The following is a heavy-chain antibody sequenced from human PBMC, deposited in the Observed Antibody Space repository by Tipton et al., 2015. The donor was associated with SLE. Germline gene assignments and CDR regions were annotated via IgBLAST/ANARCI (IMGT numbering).Heavy chain of an antibody. CDR1: GGSISSSSYN. J-gene: IGHJ4*02. V-gene: IGHV4-39*07. Sequence: TLSLTCTVSGGSISSSSYNWGWIRQPPGKGLEWIGNIYYSGSTYYNPSLKSRVTISVDTSKTQFSLRLSSVTAADTAVYYCASRGRWELPTDYWGQGTLVTVSS. CDR2: IYYSGST. CDR3: ASRGRWELPTDY. D-gene: IGHD4-23*01.